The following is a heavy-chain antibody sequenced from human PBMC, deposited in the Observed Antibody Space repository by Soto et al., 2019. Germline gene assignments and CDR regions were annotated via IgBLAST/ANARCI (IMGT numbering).Heavy chain of an antibody. V-gene: IGHV3-11*01. CDR3: ARDTGYTYMDV. CDR1: GLTFSGYY. J-gene: IGHJ6*03. D-gene: IGHD5-12*01. Sequence: PGGSLRLSCAASGLTFSGYYMRRIRQAPGKGLEWVSYISSSGSTIFYADSVKGRFTISRDNAKNSLYLQMNSLRGEDTAVYYCARDTGYTYMDVWGKGTTVTVSS. CDR2: ISSSGSTI.